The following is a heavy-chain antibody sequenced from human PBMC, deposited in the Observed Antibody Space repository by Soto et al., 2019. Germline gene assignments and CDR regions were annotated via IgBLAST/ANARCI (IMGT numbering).Heavy chain of an antibody. J-gene: IGHJ3*02. Sequence: LRLSCAASGFTFGNYWMSWVRQAPGKGLEWVASTKQDGSEKYYVDSVKGRFTISRDNAKNSLYLQMNSLRAEDTAVYYCARTAYGDIWGQGTMVTVSS. CDR3: ARTAYGDI. D-gene: IGHD2-21*01. CDR1: GFTFGNYW. V-gene: IGHV3-7*03. CDR2: TKQDGSEK.